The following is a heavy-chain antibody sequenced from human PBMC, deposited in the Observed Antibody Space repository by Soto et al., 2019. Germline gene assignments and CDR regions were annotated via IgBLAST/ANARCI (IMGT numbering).Heavy chain of an antibody. CDR3: ARAAWQLVRAHFDY. Sequence: GGSLRLSCAASGFTVSSNYMSWVRQAPGKGLEWVSVIYSGGSTYYADSVKGRFTISRDNSKNTLYLQMNSLRAEDTAVYYCARAAWQLVRAHFDYWGQGTLVTVSS. CDR2: IYSGGST. J-gene: IGHJ4*02. D-gene: IGHD6-6*01. CDR1: GFTVSSNY. V-gene: IGHV3-66*01.